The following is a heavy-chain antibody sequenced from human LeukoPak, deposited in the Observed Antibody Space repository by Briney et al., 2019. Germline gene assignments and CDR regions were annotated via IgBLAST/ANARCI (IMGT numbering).Heavy chain of an antibody. J-gene: IGHJ4*02. D-gene: IGHD3-10*01. V-gene: IGHV3-23*01. CDR1: GFTFRSYA. CDR2: IGGSGGST. Sequence: GGSLRLSCAASGFTFRSYAMSWVRQAPGKGLEWVSGIGGSGGSTDYAVSVKGRFTISRDNSKNTLYLQMNSLRAEDTAVYYCAKGLTYYYGSGTYYDYWGQGTLVTVSS. CDR3: AKGLTYYYGSGTYYDY.